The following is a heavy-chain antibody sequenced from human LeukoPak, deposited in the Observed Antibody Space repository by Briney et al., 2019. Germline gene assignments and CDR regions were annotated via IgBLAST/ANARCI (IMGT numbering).Heavy chain of an antibody. Sequence: PGGSLRLSCAASGFTFSSYAMSWVRQAPGKGLEWVSAISGSGGSTYYADSVKGRFTISRDNSKNTLYLQMNSLRAEDTAVYYCAKDGGDIVVVPIDYWGQGTLVTVSS. CDR2: ISGSGGST. V-gene: IGHV3-23*01. CDR1: GFTFSSYA. CDR3: AKDGGDIVVVPIDY. D-gene: IGHD2-2*01. J-gene: IGHJ4*02.